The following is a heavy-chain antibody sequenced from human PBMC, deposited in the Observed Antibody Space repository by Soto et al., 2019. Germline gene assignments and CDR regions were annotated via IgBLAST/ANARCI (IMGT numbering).Heavy chain of an antibody. Sequence: EVQLVESGGGLVQPGGSLKLSCAASGFAFSDSAMHWVRQASGKGLEWIGRIRGKRGNDGTAYAASVKGRFTISRDHSNTTTYLQMNCLKIEDTAVYYCTRRRDWTAVDPLAYWGQGTLVTVSS. CDR3: TRRRDWTAVDPLAY. J-gene: IGHJ4*02. CDR1: GFAFSDSA. CDR2: IRGKRGNDGT. V-gene: IGHV3-73*02. D-gene: IGHD5-18*01.